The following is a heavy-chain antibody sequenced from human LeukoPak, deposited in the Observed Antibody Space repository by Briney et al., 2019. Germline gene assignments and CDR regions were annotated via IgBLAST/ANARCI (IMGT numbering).Heavy chain of an antibody. CDR1: GGNFSSYA. Sequence: GASVKVSCKASGGNFSSYAISWVRQAPGQGLEWMGGIIPIFGTANYAQKFQGRVTITTDESTSTAYMELSSLRSEDTAVYYCARDSQSYDSAFDIWGQGTMVTVSS. CDR3: ARDSQSYDSAFDI. CDR2: IIPIFGTA. D-gene: IGHD3-22*01. J-gene: IGHJ3*02. V-gene: IGHV1-69*05.